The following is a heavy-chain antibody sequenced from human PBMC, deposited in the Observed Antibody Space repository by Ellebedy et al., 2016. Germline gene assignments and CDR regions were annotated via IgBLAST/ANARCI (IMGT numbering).Heavy chain of an antibody. Sequence: ASVKVSCKASGYTFTSYDINWVRQATGQGLKWMGWMNPNSGNTGYAQKFQGRVTMTRNTSISTAYMELSSLRSEDTAVYYCARVSGTTVRYYYYGMDVWGQGTTVTVSS. D-gene: IGHD1-1*01. J-gene: IGHJ6*02. CDR3: ARVSGTTVRYYYYGMDV. CDR2: MNPNSGNT. V-gene: IGHV1-8*01. CDR1: GYTFTSYD.